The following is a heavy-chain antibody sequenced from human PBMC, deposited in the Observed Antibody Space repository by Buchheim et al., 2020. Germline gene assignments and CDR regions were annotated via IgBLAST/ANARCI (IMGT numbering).Heavy chain of an antibody. CDR2: IKEDGSDT. CDR3: ARDDLDLATLDY. V-gene: IGHV3-7*01. J-gene: IGHJ4*02. Sequence: EVQLVESGGGLVQPGGSLRLSCAVSGFTFTRHWMSWVRQAPGKGLEWVANIKEDGSDTNYMDSLKGRFTISRDNAQNTLFLQMNGLRAEDTAVYFCARDDLDLATLDYWGQGTL. CDR1: GFTFTRHW. D-gene: IGHD3/OR15-3a*01.